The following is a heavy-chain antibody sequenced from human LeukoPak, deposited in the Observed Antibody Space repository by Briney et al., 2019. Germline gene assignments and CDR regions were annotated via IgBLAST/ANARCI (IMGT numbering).Heavy chain of an antibody. CDR3: ARDSGGAFDY. CDR1: GGSISSYY. D-gene: IGHD3-10*01. Sequence: PSETLSLTCTVSGGSISSYYWSWIRQPPGKGLEWIGYIYYSGSTNYNPSLKSRVTISVDTSKNRFSLKLSSVTAADTAVYYCARDSGGAFDYWGQGTLVTVSS. J-gene: IGHJ4*02. CDR2: IYYSGST. V-gene: IGHV4-59*01.